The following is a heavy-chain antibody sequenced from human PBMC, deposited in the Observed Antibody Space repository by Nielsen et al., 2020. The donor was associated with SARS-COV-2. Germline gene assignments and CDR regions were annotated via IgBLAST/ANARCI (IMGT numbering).Heavy chain of an antibody. CDR1: GYSFTSYE. Sequence: VKVSCKASGYSFTSYEINWVRQATGQGLEWMGRMNPILGITDYAQKFQGRVRITADKATHTAYMELSGLKSEDTAVYYCARIQFVVGGGYYNGLDVWGQGTTVTVSS. V-gene: IGHV1-69*10. CDR2: MNPILGIT. J-gene: IGHJ6*02. D-gene: IGHD2-21*01. CDR3: ARIQFVVGGGYYNGLDV.